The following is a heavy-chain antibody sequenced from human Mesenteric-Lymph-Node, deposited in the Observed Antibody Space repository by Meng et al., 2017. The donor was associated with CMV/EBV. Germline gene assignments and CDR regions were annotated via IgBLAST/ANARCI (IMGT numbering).Heavy chain of an antibody. D-gene: IGHD2-15*01. J-gene: IGHJ6*02. CDR3: ARGGGPRLYRTRGGYYYGMDV. CDR2: ISYTGST. Sequence: SETLSLTCTVSGDSISSYYWSWIRQSPGKGLEWIGYISYTGSTDYNPSLKSRVTISVDTSKNQFSLKLSSVTAADTAVYYCARGGGPRLYRTRGGYYYGMDVWGQGTTVTVSS. CDR1: GDSISSYY. V-gene: IGHV4-59*12.